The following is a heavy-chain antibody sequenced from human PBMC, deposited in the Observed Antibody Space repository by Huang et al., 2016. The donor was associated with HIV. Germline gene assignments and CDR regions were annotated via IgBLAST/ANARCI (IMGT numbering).Heavy chain of an antibody. Sequence: QITLKESGPTLMKPTQTLPLTCTFSGFSVSGSGMAVAWIRQPPGKALEWLALIYWDDDNRYSPSLRNRLTIAKDIYKNQVVLRMTDLDPADTATYYCLPGRGGYYPYWGQGTLVTVSS. CDR2: IYWDDDN. CDR3: LPGRGGYYPY. CDR1: GFSVSGSGMA. D-gene: IGHD3-3*01. V-gene: IGHV2-5*02. J-gene: IGHJ4*02.